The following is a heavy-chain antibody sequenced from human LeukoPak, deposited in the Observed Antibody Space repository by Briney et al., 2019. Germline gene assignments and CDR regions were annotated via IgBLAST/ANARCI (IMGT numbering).Heavy chain of an antibody. CDR2: IYTSGST. CDR1: GGSISTYY. CDR3: ARAKNDEYYYYGMDV. V-gene: IGHV4-4*07. Sequence: KASETLSLTCTASGGSISTYYYSWIRQPAGKGLEWIGRIYTSGSTNYNPSLKSRVTMSVDTSKSQFSLKLSSVTAADTAVYYCARAKNDEYYYYGMDVWGQGTTVTVSS. J-gene: IGHJ6*02. D-gene: IGHD6-6*01.